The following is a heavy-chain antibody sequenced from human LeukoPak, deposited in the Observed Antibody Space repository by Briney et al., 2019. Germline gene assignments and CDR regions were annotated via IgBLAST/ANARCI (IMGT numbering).Heavy chain of an antibody. J-gene: IGHJ5*02. V-gene: IGHV3-23*01. Sequence: GGSLRLSCAASGITFSSYGMSWVRQAPGKGLEWVSSISSTGGTTYYADSVKGRFTISRDNSKNTLYLQMNSLRAEDTAVYYCAKVKQQLVRFGNNWFDPWGQGTLVTVSS. CDR2: ISSTGGTT. D-gene: IGHD6-13*01. CDR3: AKVKQQLVRFGNNWFDP. CDR1: GITFSSYG.